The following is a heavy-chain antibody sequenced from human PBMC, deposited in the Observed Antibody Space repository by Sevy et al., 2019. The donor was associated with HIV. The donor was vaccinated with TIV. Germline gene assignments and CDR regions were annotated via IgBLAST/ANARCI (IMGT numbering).Heavy chain of an antibody. CDR3: AKSLGPGFDY. CDR2: ISGSGTRT. J-gene: IGHJ4*02. V-gene: IGHV3-23*01. Sequence: GGSLRLSCAVSGFSFDSYGMTWVRQAPGKGLEWVSAISGSGTRTYYADSVKGRFTISRDNSKNTLYLQMNRLRAEDTAVYYCAKSLGPGFDYWGQGTLVTVSS. CDR1: GFSFDSYG.